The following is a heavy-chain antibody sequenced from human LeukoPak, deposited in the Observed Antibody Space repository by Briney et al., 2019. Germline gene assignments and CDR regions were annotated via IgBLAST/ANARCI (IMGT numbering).Heavy chain of an antibody. Sequence: GGSLRLSCAASGFTFSSYGMHWVRQAPGKGLEWVAVISYDGSNKYHADSVKGRLTISRDNSKYTLYLQMNSLRAEDTAVYYCAKDPRGSGSSFFDYWGQGTLVIVSS. CDR3: AKDPRGSGSSFFDY. CDR2: ISYDGSNK. J-gene: IGHJ4*02. D-gene: IGHD3-10*01. CDR1: GFTFSSYG. V-gene: IGHV3-30*18.